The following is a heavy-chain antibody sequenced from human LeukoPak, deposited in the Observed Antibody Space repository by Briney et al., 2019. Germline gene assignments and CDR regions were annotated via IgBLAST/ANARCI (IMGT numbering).Heavy chain of an antibody. D-gene: IGHD1-26*01. V-gene: IGHV1-2*02. CDR1: GYTFTDYY. CDR3: ARGGGRYSNS. J-gene: IGHJ4*02. Sequence: ASVKVSCRASGYTFTDYYVHWVRQAPGQGLEWMGWINPNSGGTFSAQNFQGRVTMARDTSLSTAYMELSRLRSDDTAVYYCARGGGRYSNSWGQGALVTVSS. CDR2: INPNSGGT.